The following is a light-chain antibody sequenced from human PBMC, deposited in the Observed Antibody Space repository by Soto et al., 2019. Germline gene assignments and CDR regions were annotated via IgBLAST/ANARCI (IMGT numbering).Light chain of an antibody. CDR2: EGT. V-gene: IGLV2-23*01. J-gene: IGLJ1*01. Sequence: QSALTQSASVSGSRGQSITISCTGTSSEFGTYSVVSWYQQHPGKAPKLLIYEGTKRPSGVSNRFSASESGNTASLTISGLQAEDEAVYYCHSYAGSLYVFGTGTKLTVL. CDR3: HSYAGSLYV. CDR1: SSEFGTYSV.